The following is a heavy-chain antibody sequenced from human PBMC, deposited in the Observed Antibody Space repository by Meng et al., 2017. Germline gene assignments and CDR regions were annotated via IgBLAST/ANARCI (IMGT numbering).Heavy chain of an antibody. CDR2: VSSDWSIT. CDR1: WITGNNYW. J-gene: IGHJ4*02. CDR3: LDEAPRSDY. D-gene: IGHD1-1*01. V-gene: IGHV3-74*02. Sequence: VQPVLSGGGWILAGWSLRLSCSASWITGNNYWMHWVRQVPGKVLVWVSRVSSDWSITNYADSVKGRFTISRDNSKNTLYLQMNSLRPEDTAVYYCLDEAPRSDYWGQGSLVTVSS.